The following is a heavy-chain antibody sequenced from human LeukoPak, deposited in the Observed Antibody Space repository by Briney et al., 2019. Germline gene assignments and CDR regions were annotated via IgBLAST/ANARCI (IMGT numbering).Heavy chain of an antibody. J-gene: IGHJ4*02. Sequence: ASVRVSCKASGYTFTGYDINWVRQATGQGLQWMGWMNPDSGDTGYAQKFQGRVTMTRNTSIDTAYMELSGLRSEDTAIYYCTRGSLSGSSRDYWGQGTLVTVSS. CDR2: MNPDSGDT. V-gene: IGHV1-8*01. CDR1: GYTFTGYD. D-gene: IGHD1-26*01. CDR3: TRGSLSGSSRDY.